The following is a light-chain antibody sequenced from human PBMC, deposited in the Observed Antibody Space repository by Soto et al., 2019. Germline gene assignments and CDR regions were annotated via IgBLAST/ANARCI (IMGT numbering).Light chain of an antibody. J-gene: IGLJ2*01. V-gene: IGLV1-40*01. CDR3: QSYDNILSGYVI. CDR1: SSNIGAGYD. Sequence: QSVLTQPPSVSGAPGQRVTISCTGSSSNIGAGYDVHWYQQLPGTAPKLLIYANSNRPSGVPDRFSGSKSGTSASLAITGLQAEDEADYYCQSYDNILSGYVIFGGGTKVTVL. CDR2: ANS.